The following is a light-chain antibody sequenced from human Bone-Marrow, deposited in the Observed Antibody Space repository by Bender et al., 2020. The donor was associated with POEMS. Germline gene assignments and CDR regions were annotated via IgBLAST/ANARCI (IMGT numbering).Light chain of an antibody. Sequence: QSVLTQPPSVSGAPGQRVTISCTGSSSNTGSGYDINWYQHLPGTAPKLLIYGYNNRPSGVPDRFSGSKSGTSASLAITGLQDEVEADYFCQSCESSLSVVVFGGGTKLTVL. V-gene: IGLV1-40*01. J-gene: IGLJ2*01. CDR2: GYN. CDR3: QSCESSLSVVV. CDR1: SSNTGSGYD.